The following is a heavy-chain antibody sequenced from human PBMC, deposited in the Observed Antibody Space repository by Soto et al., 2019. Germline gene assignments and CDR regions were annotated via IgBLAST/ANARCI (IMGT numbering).Heavy chain of an antibody. CDR1: GGSFKSGSYS. CDR3: ARDFAYFDS. D-gene: IGHD3-3*01. J-gene: IGHJ4*02. CDR2: VYHTGRT. Sequence: SETLSLTCTVSGGSFKSGSYSWSWIRQPPGKGLEWIGYVYHTGRTSYNPSLKSRVSISMDTSKNQFSLNLDSVTAADTAVYFCARDFAYFDSWGRGTLVTVSS. V-gene: IGHV4-61*01.